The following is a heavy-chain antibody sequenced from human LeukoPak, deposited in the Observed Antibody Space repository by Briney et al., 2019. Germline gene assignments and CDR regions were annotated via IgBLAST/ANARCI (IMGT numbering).Heavy chain of an antibody. D-gene: IGHD2-21*01. CDR2: IYYSGST. V-gene: IGHV4-59*01. Sequence: SETLSLTCTVSGGSISSYYWSWIRQPPGKGLEWIGYIYYSGSTNYNPSLKSRVTTSVDTSKNQFSLKLSSVTAADTAVYYCATSDPGVVNDYWGQGTLVTVSS. J-gene: IGHJ4*02. CDR3: ATSDPGVVNDY. CDR1: GGSISSYY.